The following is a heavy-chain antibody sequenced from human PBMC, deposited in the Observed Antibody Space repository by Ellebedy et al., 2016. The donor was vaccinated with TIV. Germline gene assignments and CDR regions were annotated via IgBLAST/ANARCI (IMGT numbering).Heavy chain of an antibody. Sequence: GGSLRLSCAASGFSFSDYHMTWIRQAPGKGLEWVSFISSRGGTIYDTDSVKGRFTISRDNAKNSLYLQMNSLRVEDTAVYYCARRTDTVTLPDWGQGTLVTVSS. V-gene: IGHV3-11*01. J-gene: IGHJ4*02. CDR1: GFSFSDYH. CDR3: ARRTDTVTLPD. CDR2: ISSRGGTI. D-gene: IGHD4-17*01.